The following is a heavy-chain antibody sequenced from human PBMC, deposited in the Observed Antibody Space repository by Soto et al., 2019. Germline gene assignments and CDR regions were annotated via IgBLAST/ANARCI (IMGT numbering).Heavy chain of an antibody. J-gene: IGHJ4*02. CDR3: AHRGYMGATVTYYFDY. Sequence: SGPTLVNPTQTLTLTCTFSGFSLSTSGVGVGWIRQPPGKALEWLALIYWDDDKRYSPSLKSRLTITKDTSKNQVVLTMTNMDPVDTATYYCAHRGYMGATVTYYFDYWGRGTLVTVSS. CDR2: IYWDDDK. CDR1: GFSLSTSGVG. D-gene: IGHD4-17*01. V-gene: IGHV2-5*02.